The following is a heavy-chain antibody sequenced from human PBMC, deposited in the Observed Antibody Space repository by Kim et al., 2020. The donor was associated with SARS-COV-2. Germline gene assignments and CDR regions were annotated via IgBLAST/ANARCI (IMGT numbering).Heavy chain of an antibody. CDR3: ARQHTYYDILTGYDY. CDR1: GFTFSSYW. J-gene: IGHJ4*02. D-gene: IGHD3-9*01. Sequence: GGSLRLSCGASGFTFSSYWMSWVRQAPGKGLEWVANIKQDGSEKYYVDSVKGRFTISRDNAKNSLYLQMNSLRAEDTAVYYCARQHTYYDILTGYDYWGQGTLVTVSS. CDR2: IKQDGSEK. V-gene: IGHV3-7*01.